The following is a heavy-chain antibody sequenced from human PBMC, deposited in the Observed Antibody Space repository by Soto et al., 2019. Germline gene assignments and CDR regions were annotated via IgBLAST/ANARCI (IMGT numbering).Heavy chain of an antibody. CDR2: IYYSGST. Sequence: SETRSLTCTVSGGSISRYYWSWIRQPPGKGLEGIGDIYYSGSTNYNPSLKSRVTIAVDTSKNQFSLKLSAVTAADTAVYYCARGLVPAASYYYYYYMDVWGKGTTVTVSS. CDR3: ARGLVPAASYYYYYYMDV. V-gene: IGHV4-59*01. J-gene: IGHJ6*03. D-gene: IGHD2-2*01. CDR1: GGSISRYY.